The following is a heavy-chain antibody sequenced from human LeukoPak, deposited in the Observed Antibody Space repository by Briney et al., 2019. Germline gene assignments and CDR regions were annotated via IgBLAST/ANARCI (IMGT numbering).Heavy chain of an antibody. CDR1: GGSFSGYY. CDR3: ARVSRRIGYGMDV. V-gene: IGHV4-34*01. CDR2: INHSGST. Sequence: SETLSLTCAVYGGSFSGYYWSWIRQPPGKGLEWIGEINHSGSTNYNPSLKSRVTTSVDTSKNQFSLKLSSVTAADTAVYYCARVSRRIGYGMDVWGQGTTVTVSS. J-gene: IGHJ6*02.